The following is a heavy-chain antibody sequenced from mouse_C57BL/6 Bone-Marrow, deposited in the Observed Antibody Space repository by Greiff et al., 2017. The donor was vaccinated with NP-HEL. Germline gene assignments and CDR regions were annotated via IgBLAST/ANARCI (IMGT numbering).Heavy chain of an antibody. CDR3: ARYTTVVYWYFDV. J-gene: IGHJ1*03. D-gene: IGHD1-1*01. Sequence: QVQLQQPGAELVMPGASVKLSCKASGYTFTSYWMHWVKQRPGQGLEWIGEIDPSDSYTNYNQKFKGKSTLTVDKSSSTADMQLSSLTSEDSAVYYCARYTTVVYWYFDVWGTGTTVTVSS. V-gene: IGHV1-69*01. CDR2: IDPSDSYT. CDR1: GYTFTSYW.